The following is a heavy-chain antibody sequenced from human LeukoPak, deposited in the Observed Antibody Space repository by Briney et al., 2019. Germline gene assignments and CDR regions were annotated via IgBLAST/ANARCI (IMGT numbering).Heavy chain of an antibody. D-gene: IGHD2-2*01. CDR2: ISYDGSNK. Sequence: GGSLRLSCAASGFTFSSYAMHWVRQAPGKGLEWVAVISYDGSNKYYADSVKGRFTISRDNSKNTLYLQMNSLRAEDTAVYYCAKDPRISSTSHYYYYYMDVWGKGTTVTVSS. CDR3: AKDPRISSTSHYYYYYMDV. CDR1: GFTFSSYA. J-gene: IGHJ6*03. V-gene: IGHV3-30-3*01.